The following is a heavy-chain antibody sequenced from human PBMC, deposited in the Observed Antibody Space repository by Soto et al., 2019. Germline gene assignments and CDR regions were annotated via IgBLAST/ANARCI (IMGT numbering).Heavy chain of an antibody. CDR1: GFSLSTSGVG. V-gene: IGHV2-5*02. Sequence: QITLKESGPTLVKPTQTLTLTCTFSGFSLSTSGVGVGWIRQPPGKALEWLALIYWDDDKRFSPSLKSSLTITHDRSEDQVVFISAAMVPVGTGPYEGALRPGYCGGGDWFSGLDCLGEGTVV. J-gene: IGHJ4*02. CDR2: IYWDDDK. CDR3: ALRPGYCGGGDWFSGLDC. D-gene: IGHD2-15*01.